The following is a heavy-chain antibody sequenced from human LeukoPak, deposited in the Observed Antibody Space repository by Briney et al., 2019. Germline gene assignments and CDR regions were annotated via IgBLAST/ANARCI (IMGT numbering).Heavy chain of an antibody. V-gene: IGHV1-69*13. J-gene: IGHJ4*02. CDR2: IIPIFGTA. Sequence: ASVKVSCKASGGTFSSYAISWVRQAPGQGLEWMGGIIPIFGTANYAQKFQGRVTITADESTITAYMELSSLRSEDTAVYYCATYYYDSSGYLLFVFDYWGQGTLVTVSS. CDR3: ATYYYDSSGYLLFVFDY. D-gene: IGHD3-22*01. CDR1: GGTFSSYA.